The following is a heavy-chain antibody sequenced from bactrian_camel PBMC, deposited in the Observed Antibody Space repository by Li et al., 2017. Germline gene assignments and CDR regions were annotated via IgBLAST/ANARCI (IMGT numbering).Heavy chain of an antibody. CDR1: GVGIKC. D-gene: IGHD5*01. Sequence: HVQLVESGGGSVKAGGSLRLSCAASGVGIKCMGWFRQAPGKEREEVAAISIRGGLHGGTTYYADSVKGRFTISQDDAQTTVYLQMDSLKPEDTAMYYCAADTGLYLLGPGDPGHRL. J-gene: IGHJ4*01. CDR3: AADTGLYL. CDR2: ISIRGGLHGGTT. V-gene: IGHV3S53*01.